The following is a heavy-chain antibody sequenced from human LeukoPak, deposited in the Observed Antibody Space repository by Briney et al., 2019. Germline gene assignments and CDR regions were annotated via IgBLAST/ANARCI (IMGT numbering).Heavy chain of an antibody. CDR3: AHRGYTYAFDP. CDR2: IYWDDDK. J-gene: IGHJ5*02. V-gene: IGHV2-5*02. CDR1: GFSLTTSGVG. D-gene: IGHD5-18*01. Sequence: SGPTLVNPTQTLALTCSFSGFSLTTSGVGVGWIRQPPGKALEWLALIYWDDDKRYSPSLKTRLTITKDTSKNQVVLTMTNVDPVDTATYYCAHRGYTYAFDPWGQGALVTVSS.